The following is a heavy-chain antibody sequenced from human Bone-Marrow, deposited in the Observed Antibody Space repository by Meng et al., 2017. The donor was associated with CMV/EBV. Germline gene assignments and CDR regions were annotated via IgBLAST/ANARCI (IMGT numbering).Heavy chain of an antibody. V-gene: IGHV3-11*04. D-gene: IGHD2-2*01. CDR2: ISSSGSTI. CDR1: GFTFSDYY. Sequence: GESLKISCAASGFTFSDYYMSWIRQAPGKGLEWVSYISSSGSTIYYADSVKGRFTISRDNAKNSLYLQMNSLRAEDTAVYYCAREYYYCSSTSCPYWYFDLWGRGTLVTVSS. CDR3: AREYYYCSSTSCPYWYFDL. J-gene: IGHJ2*01.